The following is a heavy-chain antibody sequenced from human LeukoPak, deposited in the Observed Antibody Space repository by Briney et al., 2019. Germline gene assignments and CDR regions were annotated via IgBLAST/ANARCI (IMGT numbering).Heavy chain of an antibody. CDR3: ARVGVEGTYYYDSSGYLDY. J-gene: IGHJ4*02. D-gene: IGHD3-22*01. Sequence: PGGSLRLSCVVSGLTSTGYSMTWVRQAPGKGLEWVSSISSSSDYIFYADSVKGRFTISRDNAKNSLYLQMNSLRAEDTAVYYCARVGVEGTYYYDSSGYLDYWGQGTLVTVSS. CDR1: GLTSTGYS. V-gene: IGHV3-21*01. CDR2: ISSSSDYI.